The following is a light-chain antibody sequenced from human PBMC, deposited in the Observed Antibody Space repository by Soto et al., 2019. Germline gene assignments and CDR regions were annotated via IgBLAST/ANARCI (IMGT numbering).Light chain of an antibody. CDR3: SSYTSSNTLV. Sequence: QSALTQPASVSGSPGQSITISCTGTSSDVSAYNYVSWYQQHPGKAPKLMIFEVSDRPSGVSNRFSGSKSGNTASLTISGLQAEDEADYYCSSYTSSNTLVFGGGTKVTVL. V-gene: IGLV2-14*01. CDR2: EVS. J-gene: IGLJ2*01. CDR1: SSDVSAYNY.